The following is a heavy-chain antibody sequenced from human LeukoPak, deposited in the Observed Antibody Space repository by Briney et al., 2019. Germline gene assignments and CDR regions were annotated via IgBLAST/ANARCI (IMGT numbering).Heavy chain of an antibody. CDR2: IYYSGST. Sequence: SETLSLTCTVSGGSISSYYWSWIRPPPGKGLEWIGYIYYSGSTNYNPSLKSRVSISVDTSKHQFSLKLSSVTAADTAVYYCARVPCSSTSCYHYYYYMDVWGKGTTVTVSS. V-gene: IGHV4-59*01. J-gene: IGHJ6*03. CDR3: ARVPCSSTSCYHYYYYMDV. D-gene: IGHD2-2*01. CDR1: GGSISSYY.